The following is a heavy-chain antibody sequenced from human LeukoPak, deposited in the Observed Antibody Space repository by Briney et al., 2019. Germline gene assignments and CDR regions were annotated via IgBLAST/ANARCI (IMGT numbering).Heavy chain of an antibody. CDR2: INPNSGGT. CDR3: ARDNSVGDIAWWFDP. Sequence: ASVKVSCKASGYTSTGYYMHWVRQAPGQGLEWMGWINPNSGGTNYAQKFQGRVTMTRDMSTTTDYMELSSLRSEDTAVYYCARDNSVGDIAWWFDPWGQGTLVTVSS. V-gene: IGHV1-2*02. D-gene: IGHD3-16*02. CDR1: GYTSTGYY. J-gene: IGHJ5*02.